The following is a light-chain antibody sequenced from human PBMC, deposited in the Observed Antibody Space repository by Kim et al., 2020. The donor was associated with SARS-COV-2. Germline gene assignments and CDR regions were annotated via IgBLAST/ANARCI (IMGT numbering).Light chain of an antibody. Sequence: DIVMTQSPDSLAVSLGERATINCKSSQSVFSSSKNKNRNYLAWYQHKPGQPPKLLIYWASTRAFGVPDRFSGSASGADFTLTISDLQAEDVAVYYCQQYYRPPLTFGGGTKVDIK. CDR1: QSVFSSSKNKNRNY. J-gene: IGKJ4*01. V-gene: IGKV4-1*01. CDR2: WAS. CDR3: QQYYRPPLT.